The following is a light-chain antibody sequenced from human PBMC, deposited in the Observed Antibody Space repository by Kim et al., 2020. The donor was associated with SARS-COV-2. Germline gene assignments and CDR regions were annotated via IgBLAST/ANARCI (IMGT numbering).Light chain of an antibody. CDR2: DAS. CDR1: QSISNY. CDR3: QQRVNWPPLT. Sequence: LSPGERATLSCRASQSISNYLAWYQQKPGQAPRLLIYDASNRATGIPARFSGSGSGTDFTLTISSLEPEDFAVYYCQQRVNWPPLTFGGGTKLEIK. V-gene: IGKV3-11*01. J-gene: IGKJ4*01.